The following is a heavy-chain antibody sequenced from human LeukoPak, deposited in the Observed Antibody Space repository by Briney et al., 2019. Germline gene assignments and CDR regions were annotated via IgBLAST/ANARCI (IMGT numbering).Heavy chain of an antibody. CDR1: GFTFSNYG. V-gene: IGHV3-23*01. CDR2: ISGSGAGT. J-gene: IGHJ4*02. D-gene: IGHD6-13*01. Sequence: GGSLRLSCAVSGFTFSNYGMSWVRQAPGRGLEWVSGISGSGAGTYYADSVKGRFTISRDNAKNSLYLQMNSLRAEDTAVYYCARGAAGTADYWGQGTLVTVSS. CDR3: ARGAAGTADY.